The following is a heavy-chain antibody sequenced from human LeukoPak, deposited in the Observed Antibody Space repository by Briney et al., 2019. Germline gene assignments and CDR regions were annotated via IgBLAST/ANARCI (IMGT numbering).Heavy chain of an antibody. CDR3: AKGAYDYIEIAYFDY. V-gene: IGHV3-48*03. Sequence: GGSLRLSCAVSGFTFSSYEMNWVRQAPGKGLEWVSYISSSGSTIYYADSVKGRFTISRDKSKSTLYLQMNSLRAEDTAVYYCAKGAYDYIEIAYFDYWGQGSLVTVSS. D-gene: IGHD5-12*01. CDR2: ISSSGSTI. CDR1: GFTFSSYE. J-gene: IGHJ4*02.